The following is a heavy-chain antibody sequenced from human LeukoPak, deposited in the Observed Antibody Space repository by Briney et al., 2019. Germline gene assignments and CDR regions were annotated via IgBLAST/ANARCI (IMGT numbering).Heavy chain of an antibody. CDR1: GGSISSSSYY. CDR3: ARGAGYYDFWSGYYYWFDP. J-gene: IGHJ5*02. CDR2: IYYSGST. V-gene: IGHV4-39*01. Sequence: SETLSLTCTVSGGSISSSSYYWGWIRQPPGKGLEWIGSIYYSGSTYYNPSLKSRVTISVDTSKNQFSLKLSSVTAADTAVYYCARGAGYYDFWSGYYYWFDPWGQGTLVTVSS. D-gene: IGHD3-3*01.